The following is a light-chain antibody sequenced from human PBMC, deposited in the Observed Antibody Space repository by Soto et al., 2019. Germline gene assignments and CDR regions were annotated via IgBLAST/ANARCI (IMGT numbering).Light chain of an antibody. CDR2: DVS. CDR3: SSFTSSSTFV. V-gene: IGLV2-14*03. J-gene: IGLJ1*01. Sequence: GLARPSSLAGSRGEAITISFTRTRSVVGRYNYVSWFQQHPGKVTKLIIYDVSNWPSGVSDRFSGSKSGNTASLTISGLHPEDEADYYCSSFTSSSTFVFGTGTKVTVL. CDR1: RSVVGRYNY.